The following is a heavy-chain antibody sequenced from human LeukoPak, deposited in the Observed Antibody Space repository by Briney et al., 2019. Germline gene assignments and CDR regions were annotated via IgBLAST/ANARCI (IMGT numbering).Heavy chain of an antibody. V-gene: IGHV1-69*04. CDR2: IIPILGIA. J-gene: IGHJ5*02. Sequence: GASVKVSCKASGGTFSSYAISWVRQAPGQGLEWMGRIIPILGIANYAQKFQGRVTITADKSMSTAYMELSSLRSEDTAVYYCARERGRSIVGAKNWFDPWGQGTLVTVSS. D-gene: IGHD1-26*01. CDR3: ARERGRSIVGAKNWFDP. CDR1: GGTFSSYA.